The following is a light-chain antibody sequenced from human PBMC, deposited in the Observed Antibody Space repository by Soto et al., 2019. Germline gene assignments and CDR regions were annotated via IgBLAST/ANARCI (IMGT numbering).Light chain of an antibody. CDR1: SSDVGGYNY. Sequence: QSALTQPASVSGSPGQSITISCTGTSSDVGGYNYVSWYQQHPGKAPKLMIYEVSNRPAGVSNRFSCSKSGNTASLPISGLQAEDEDDYYCSSYTSSSIDYVFGTGTKLTVL. V-gene: IGLV2-14*01. J-gene: IGLJ1*01. CDR3: SSYTSSSIDYV. CDR2: EVS.